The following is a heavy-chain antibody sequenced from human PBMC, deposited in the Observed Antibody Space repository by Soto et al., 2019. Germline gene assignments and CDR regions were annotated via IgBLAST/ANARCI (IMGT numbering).Heavy chain of an antibody. J-gene: IGHJ1*01. Sequence: EVQLVESGGGLIQPGGSLRLSCAASGFTVSSNYMSWVRQAPGKGLEWVSVIYSGGSTYYADSVKGRFTISRANSKNTLYLQMNSLRAEDTAVYYCARDRVESGYPEYFQHWGQRPLVTVSS. D-gene: IGHD3-22*01. CDR2: IYSGGST. CDR3: ARDRVESGYPEYFQH. CDR1: GFTVSSNY. V-gene: IGHV3-53*01.